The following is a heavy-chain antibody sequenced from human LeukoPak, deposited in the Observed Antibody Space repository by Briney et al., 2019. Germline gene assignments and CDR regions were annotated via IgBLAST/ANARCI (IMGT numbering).Heavy chain of an antibody. CDR3: VRDSDDYYWALDF. Sequence: SQTLSLTCAISGDSVSNNIATWNWVRQSPSRGLEWLGRTYYRSRWGNDYAISLKIRVTINPDTSRNQFSLPLNSVTPEDTAVYYCVRDSDDYYWALDFWGQGTPVTVSS. D-gene: IGHD3-10*01. V-gene: IGHV6-1*01. CDR1: GDSVSNNIAT. J-gene: IGHJ4*02. CDR2: TYYRSRWGN.